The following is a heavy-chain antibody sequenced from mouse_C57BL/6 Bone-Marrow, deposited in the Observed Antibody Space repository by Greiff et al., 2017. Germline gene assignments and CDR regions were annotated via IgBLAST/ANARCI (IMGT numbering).Heavy chain of an antibody. CDR1: GYTFTSYW. D-gene: IGHD2-1*01. V-gene: IGHV1-52*01. J-gene: IGHJ4*01. CDR2: IDPSDSET. CDR3: ARGGYGNYVSYYYAMDY. Sequence: VQLQQPGAELVRPGSSVKLSCKASGYTFTSYWMHWVKQRPIQGLEWIGNIDPSDSETHYNQKFKDKATLTVDKSSSTAYMQRSSLTSEDSAVYYCARGGYGNYVSYYYAMDYWGQGTSVTVSS.